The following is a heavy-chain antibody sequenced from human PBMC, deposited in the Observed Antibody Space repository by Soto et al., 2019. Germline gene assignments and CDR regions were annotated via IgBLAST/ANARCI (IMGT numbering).Heavy chain of an antibody. Sequence: PSETLSLTCAVYGGSFSGYYWSWIRQPPGKGLEWIGEINHSGSTNYNPSLKSRVTISVDTSKNQFSLRLSSVTAADTAVYYCARVRGKQWTYYMDVWGKGTTVTVSS. J-gene: IGHJ6*03. CDR3: ARVRGKQWTYYMDV. CDR1: GGSFSGYY. D-gene: IGHD2-8*01. V-gene: IGHV4-34*01. CDR2: INHSGST.